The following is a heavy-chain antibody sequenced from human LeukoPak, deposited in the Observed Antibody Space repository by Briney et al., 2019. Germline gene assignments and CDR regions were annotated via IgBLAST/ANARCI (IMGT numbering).Heavy chain of an antibody. J-gene: IGHJ4*02. D-gene: IGHD3-10*01. V-gene: IGHV3-30*18. CDR3: AKDLYPVYYGSGSYN. CDR1: GFTFSSYG. Sequence: GGSLRLSCAASGFTFSSYGMHWVRQAPGKGLEWVAVISYDGSNKYYADSVKGRFTISRDNSKNTLYLQMNSLRAEDTAVYYCAKDLYPVYYGSGSYNWGQGTLVTVSS. CDR2: ISYDGSNK.